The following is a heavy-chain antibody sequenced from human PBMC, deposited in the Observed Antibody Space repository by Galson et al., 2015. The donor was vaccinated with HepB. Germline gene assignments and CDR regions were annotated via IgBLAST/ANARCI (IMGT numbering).Heavy chain of an antibody. J-gene: IGHJ4*02. V-gene: IGHV3-23*01. CDR1: GFTFSSYA. D-gene: IGHD6-19*01. CDR2: ISNSGGSI. CDR3: AKGGQWLAPDY. Sequence: SLRLSCATSGFTFSSYAMNWVRQAPGRGLEWVSSISNSGGSIYYADSVKGRFTISRDNSKNTPYLQMDSLRAEDTAVYYCAKGGQWLAPDYWGLGTLVTVSS.